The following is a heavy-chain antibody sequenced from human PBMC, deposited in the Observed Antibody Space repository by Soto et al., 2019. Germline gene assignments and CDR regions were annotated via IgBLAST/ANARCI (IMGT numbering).Heavy chain of an antibody. CDR3: ARDFTYGSGSYLYYYGMDV. CDR1: GFTVSSNY. D-gene: IGHD3-10*01. J-gene: IGHJ6*02. CDR2: IYSGGST. Sequence: PGGSLRLSCAASGFTVSSNYMIWVRQAPGKGLEWVSVIYSGGSTYYADSVKGRFTISRDNSKNTLYLQMNSLRAEDTAVYYCARDFTYGSGSYLYYYGMDVWGQGTTVTVSS. V-gene: IGHV3-66*01.